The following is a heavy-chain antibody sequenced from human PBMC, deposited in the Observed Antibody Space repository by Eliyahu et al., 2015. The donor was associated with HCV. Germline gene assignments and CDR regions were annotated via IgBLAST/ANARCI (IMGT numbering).Heavy chain of an antibody. CDR1: GFTFSSFA. CDR2: ISGSAGST. CDR3: ATPRGDMTYADYTVGNFQH. Sequence: EVQLLESGGGLVQPGGSLRLSCVASGFTFSSFAXSWVRQAPGKGLGWVSAISGSAGSTYYADFVKGRFTISRDNSKNTLYLQMNSLRDEDTAVYYCATPRGDMTYADYTVGNFQHWGQGTLVTVSS. V-gene: IGHV3-23*01. J-gene: IGHJ1*01. D-gene: IGHD4-17*01.